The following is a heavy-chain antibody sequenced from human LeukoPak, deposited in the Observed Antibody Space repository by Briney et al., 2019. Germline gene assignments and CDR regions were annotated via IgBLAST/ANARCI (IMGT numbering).Heavy chain of an antibody. V-gene: IGHV4-30-2*01. CDR1: GVSISSGVYY. CDR2: IYHSGST. CDR3: ARDRSASCYTGLDY. J-gene: IGHJ4*02. D-gene: IGHD2-2*02. Sequence: SETLSLTCTVSGVSISSGVYYWSWIRQPPGKGLEWIGYIYHSGSTYYNPSLKSRVTISVDRSKNQFSLKLNSVTAADTAVYYCARDRSASCYTGLDYWGQGTLVTVSS.